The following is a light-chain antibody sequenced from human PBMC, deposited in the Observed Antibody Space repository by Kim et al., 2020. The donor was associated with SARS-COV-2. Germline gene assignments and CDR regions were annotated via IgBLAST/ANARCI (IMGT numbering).Light chain of an antibody. CDR1: SSDVGGYNY. Sequence: GQSVTISCTGTSSDVGGYNYVSWYQQHPGKAPKLMMYDVSKRPSGVPDRFSGSKSGNTASLTISGLQAEDEADYYCCSYAGSYTVVFGGGTQLTVL. CDR2: DVS. V-gene: IGLV2-11*01. J-gene: IGLJ2*01. CDR3: CSYAGSYTVV.